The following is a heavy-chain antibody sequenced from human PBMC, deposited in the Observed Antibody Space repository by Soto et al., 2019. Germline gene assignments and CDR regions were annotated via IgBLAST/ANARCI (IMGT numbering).Heavy chain of an antibody. D-gene: IGHD2-15*01. V-gene: IGHV1-8*01. CDR2: LNPNSGNT. Sequence: QVQLVQSAAEVKKPGASVKVSCKASGYTFTRYDINWVRQATGQGLEWMGWLNPNSGNTGYAQKFQGRVTMARNTSTSTAYMGLSSLRSEDTAVYYCAREKIGGDDYWGQGTLVTVSS. CDR1: GYTFTRYD. J-gene: IGHJ4*02. CDR3: AREKIGGDDY.